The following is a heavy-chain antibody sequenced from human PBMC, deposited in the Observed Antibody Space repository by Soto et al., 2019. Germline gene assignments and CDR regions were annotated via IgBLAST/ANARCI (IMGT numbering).Heavy chain of an antibody. V-gene: IGHV3-30*15. CDR3: ARDRYSAAVATYLDY. Sequence: QVQLVESGGGVVQPGRSLRLSCAASGFTFSLNAMHWVRQAPGKGLEWVAVISYDGRNKFYADSVKGRFTISRDNSKNTLDLQMSSLKSEDTAVYYCARDRYSAAVATYLDYWGQGALVTVSS. CDR2: ISYDGRNK. CDR1: GFTFSLNA. J-gene: IGHJ4*02. D-gene: IGHD2-2*01.